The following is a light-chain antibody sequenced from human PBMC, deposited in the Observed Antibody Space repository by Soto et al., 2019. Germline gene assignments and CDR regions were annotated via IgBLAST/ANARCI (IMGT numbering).Light chain of an antibody. V-gene: IGKV1-9*01. CDR3: QQLNSHPIT. J-gene: IGKJ5*01. Sequence: IQMTQSTSSLSASEGDRVTITCRASEGIRSYLACYQQKPGKAPNLLIYTASTLQSGVPSRFSGSESGTEFTLTISSLQPEDFATYYCQQLNSHPITFGQGTRLEIK. CDR1: EGIRSY. CDR2: TAS.